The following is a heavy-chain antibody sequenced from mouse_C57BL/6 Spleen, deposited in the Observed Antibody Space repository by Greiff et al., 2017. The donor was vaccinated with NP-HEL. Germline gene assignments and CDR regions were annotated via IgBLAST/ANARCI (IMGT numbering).Heavy chain of an antibody. CDR1: GYTFTDYE. J-gene: IGHJ4*01. V-gene: IGHV1-15*01. CDR3: TRQGDAMDY. CDR2: IDPETGGT. Sequence: VQLQQSGAELVRPGASVTLSCKASGYTFTDYEMHWVKQTPVHGLEWIGAIDPETGGTAYNQKFKGKAILTADNSSSTAYMELRSLTSEDSAVYYCTRQGDAMDYWGQGTSVTVSS.